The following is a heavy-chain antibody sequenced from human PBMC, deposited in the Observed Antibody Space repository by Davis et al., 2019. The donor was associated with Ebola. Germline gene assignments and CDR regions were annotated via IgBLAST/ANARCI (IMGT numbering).Heavy chain of an antibody. CDR2: IYYSGST. D-gene: IGHD3-10*01. V-gene: IGHV4-59*08. CDR3: ATGGFGEFLGNWFDP. Sequence: PSETLSLTCTVSGGSISSYYWSWIRQPPGKGLEWIGYIYYSGSTNYNPSLKSRVTISVDTSKNQFSLKLSSVTAADTAVYYCATGGFGEFLGNWFDPWGQGTLVTVSS. CDR1: GGSISSYY. J-gene: IGHJ5*02.